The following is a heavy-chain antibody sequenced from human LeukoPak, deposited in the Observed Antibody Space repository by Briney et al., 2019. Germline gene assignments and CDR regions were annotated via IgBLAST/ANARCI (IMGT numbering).Heavy chain of an antibody. CDR3: AGDKVGATTVLDY. D-gene: IGHD1-26*01. Sequence: GGSLRLSCEASRFSFSAYPMGWVRRAPGKGLEWVSSISSSSSYIYYADSVKGRFTISRDNAKNSLYLQMNSLRAEDTAVYYCAGDKVGATTVLDYWGQGTLVTVSS. CDR1: RFSFSAYP. CDR2: ISSSSSYI. V-gene: IGHV3-21*01. J-gene: IGHJ4*02.